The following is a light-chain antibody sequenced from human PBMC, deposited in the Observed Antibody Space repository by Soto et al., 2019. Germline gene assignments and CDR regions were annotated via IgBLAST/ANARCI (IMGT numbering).Light chain of an antibody. V-gene: IGKV1-39*01. CDR3: QQVNSFPVT. CDR1: QSISSY. CDR2: ATS. Sequence: DIQMTQSPSSLSASVGDRVTITCRASQSISSYLNWYQQKPGKAPKLLIYATSSLQSGVPSRFSGSGSGTEFTLTITSLQPEDFATYYCQQVNSFPVTFGGGTKVDI. J-gene: IGKJ4*01.